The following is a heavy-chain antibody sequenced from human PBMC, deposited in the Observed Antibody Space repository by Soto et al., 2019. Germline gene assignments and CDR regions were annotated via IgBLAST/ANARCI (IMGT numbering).Heavy chain of an antibody. CDR3: ALLTAEFSPRFDY. Sequence: ASVKVSFKASGYSFTSYGISWVRQAPGQGLEWMGWISAYNGNTNYAQKLQGRVTMTTDTSTSTAYMELRSLRSDDTAVYYCALLTAEFSPRFDYWGQGTLVTVSS. D-gene: IGHD3-3*01. J-gene: IGHJ4*02. CDR1: GYSFTSYG. CDR2: ISAYNGNT. V-gene: IGHV1-18*01.